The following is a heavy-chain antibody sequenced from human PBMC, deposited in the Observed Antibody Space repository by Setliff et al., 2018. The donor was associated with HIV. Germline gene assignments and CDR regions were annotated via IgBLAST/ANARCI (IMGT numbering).Heavy chain of an antibody. J-gene: IGHJ4*02. D-gene: IGHD3-16*01. V-gene: IGHV1-18*01. CDR2: ISGNNRIT. CDR3: GIEGDDYNEY. Sequence: ASVKVSCKTSGYKFNIFGVSWVRQAPGQGLEWMGWISGNNRITYYAQNFQSRVTLTTDTSTSTSNMELRSLRSDDTAVYYCGIEGDDYNEYWGQGTLVTVSS. CDR1: GYKFNIFG.